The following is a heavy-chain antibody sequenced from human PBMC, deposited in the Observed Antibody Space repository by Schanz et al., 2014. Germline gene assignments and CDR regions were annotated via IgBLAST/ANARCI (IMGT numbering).Heavy chain of an antibody. Sequence: QVHLVESGGGVVQPGRSLRLSCAASGFTFTTYAMTWVRQAPGKGLEWAALISHDGNNKHYVDSVEGRFTISRDNSKSMLFLEMNSLRAEDTAVYYCAGAVATIRADSFDIWGQGTMVAVSS. V-gene: IGHV3-30-3*01. CDR3: AGAVATIRADSFDI. CDR1: GFTFTTYA. D-gene: IGHD5-12*01. J-gene: IGHJ3*02. CDR2: ISHDGNNK.